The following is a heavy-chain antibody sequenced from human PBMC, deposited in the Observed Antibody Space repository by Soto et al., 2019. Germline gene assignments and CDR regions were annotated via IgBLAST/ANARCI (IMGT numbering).Heavy chain of an antibody. CDR3: ARDHEGRCSGGSYYERYYYYYYMDV. J-gene: IGHJ6*03. V-gene: IGHV3-48*01. D-gene: IGHD2-15*01. CDR2: ISSSSSTI. Sequence: PGGSLRLSCAASGFTFSSYSMNWVRQAPGKGLEWVTYISSSSSTIYYADSVKGRFTISRDNAKNSLYLQMNSLRAEDTAVYYCARDHEGRCSGGSYYERYYYYYYMDVWGKGTTVTVSS. CDR1: GFTFSSYS.